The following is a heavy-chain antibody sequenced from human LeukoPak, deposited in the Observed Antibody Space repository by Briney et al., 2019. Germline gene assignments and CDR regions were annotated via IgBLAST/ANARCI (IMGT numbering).Heavy chain of an antibody. CDR3: ASNRQWLVNGYYIDY. CDR2: IIPIFGTA. J-gene: IGHJ4*02. CDR1: GGTFSSYA. Sequence: SVKVSCKASGGTFSSYAISWVRQAPRQGLEWMGGIIPIFGTANYAQKFQGRVTITADESTSTAYMELSSLRSEDTAVYYCASNRQWLVNGYYIDYWGQGTLVTVSS. D-gene: IGHD6-19*01. V-gene: IGHV1-69*13.